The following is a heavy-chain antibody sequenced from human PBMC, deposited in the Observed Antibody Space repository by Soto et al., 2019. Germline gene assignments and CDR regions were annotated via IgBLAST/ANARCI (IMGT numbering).Heavy chain of an antibody. V-gene: IGHV4-59*01. CDR3: ARGFMGSSDYFDY. Sequence: PSETLSLTCTVSGGSISSYYWSWIRQPPGKGLEWIGYIYYSGSTNYNPSLKSRVTISVDTSKNQFSLKLSSVTAADTAVYYCARGFMGSSDYFDYWGQGTRVTVSS. CDR1: GGSISSYY. CDR2: IYYSGST. D-gene: IGHD6-6*01. J-gene: IGHJ4*02.